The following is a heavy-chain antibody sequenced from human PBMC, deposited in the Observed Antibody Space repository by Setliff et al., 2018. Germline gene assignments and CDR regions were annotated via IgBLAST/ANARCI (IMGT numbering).Heavy chain of an antibody. V-gene: IGHV3-7*01. CDR2: IKQDGSEK. Sequence: GGSLRLSCAASGFTFSNYWMSWVRQAPGKGLEWVANIKQDGSEKYYVDSVKGRFTISRDNAKNSLYLQMNSLRAEDTAVYYCATGKYYYDSSGKGETDEFDYWGQGTLVTVSS. D-gene: IGHD3-22*01. CDR3: ATGKYYYDSSGKGETDEFDY. CDR1: GFTFSNYW. J-gene: IGHJ4*02.